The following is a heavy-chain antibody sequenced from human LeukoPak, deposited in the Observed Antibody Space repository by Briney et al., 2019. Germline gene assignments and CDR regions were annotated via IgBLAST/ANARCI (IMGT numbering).Heavy chain of an antibody. CDR2: IYYSGST. V-gene: IGHV4-59*08. J-gene: IGHJ4*02. Sequence: PSETLSLTCTVSGDSIISYYWSWIRQPPGKGLEWIGYIYYSGSTNFNPSLKSRVTISVDTSKNQFSLKLSSVTAADTAVYYCARHGNDFWSGYYAPYYFDYWGQGTLVTVSS. CDR3: ARHGNDFWSGYYAPYYFDY. D-gene: IGHD3-3*01. CDR1: GDSIISYY.